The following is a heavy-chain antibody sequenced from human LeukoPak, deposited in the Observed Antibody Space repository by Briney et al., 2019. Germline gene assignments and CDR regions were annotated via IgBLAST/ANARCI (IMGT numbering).Heavy chain of an antibody. CDR1: GYTFTGYY. Sequence: ASVKVSCKASGYTFTGYYMHWVRQAPGQGLEWMGWINPNSGGTNYAQKFQGRVTMTRDTSISTAYMELSRLRSDDTAVYYCATAYYGSGSYYAFDYWGQGTLVTVSS. CDR2: INPNSGGT. CDR3: ATAYYGSGSYYAFDY. D-gene: IGHD3-10*01. J-gene: IGHJ4*02. V-gene: IGHV1-2*02.